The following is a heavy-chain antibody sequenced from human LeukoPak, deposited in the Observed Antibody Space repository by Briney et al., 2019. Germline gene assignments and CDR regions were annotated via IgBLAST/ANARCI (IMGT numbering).Heavy chain of an antibody. J-gene: IGHJ4*02. CDR2: IRESGST. V-gene: IGHV4-4*02. Sequence: PSGTLSLTCAVSGVSMSSNNWWSWVRQPPGKGLEWIGEIRESGSTIYNPSLKSRVTISVDKSKDQFSLKLSSVTAADTAVYYCARHEGFSQKDWGQGTQVTVS. CDR1: GVSMSSNNW. CDR3: ARHEGFSQKD.